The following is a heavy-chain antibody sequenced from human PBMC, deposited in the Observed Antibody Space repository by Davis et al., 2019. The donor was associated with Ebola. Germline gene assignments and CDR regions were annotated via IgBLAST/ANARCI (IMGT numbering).Heavy chain of an antibody. CDR1: GGSFSGYY. CDR2: INHSGST. J-gene: IGHJ4*02. V-gene: IGHV4-34*01. CDR3: AAKGHCSSTSCSFDY. D-gene: IGHD2-2*01. Sequence: PSETLSLTCAVYGGSFSGYYWSWIRQPPGKGLEWIGEINHSGSTNYNPSLKSRVTISVDTSKNQFSLKLSSVTAADTAVYYCAAKGHCSSTSCSFDYWGQGTLVTVSS.